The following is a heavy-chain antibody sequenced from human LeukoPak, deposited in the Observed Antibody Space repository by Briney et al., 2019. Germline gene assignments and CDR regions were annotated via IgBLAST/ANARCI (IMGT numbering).Heavy chain of an antibody. Sequence: GGSLRLSCAASGFTFSDYYMSWIRQAPGKGLEWVSYISSSGSTIYYADSVKGRFTISRDNAKNSLYLQMRSLRAEDTAVYYCARESITGHRDFDYWGQGTLVTVSS. J-gene: IGHJ4*02. V-gene: IGHV3-11*04. CDR2: ISSSGSTI. CDR3: ARESITGHRDFDY. CDR1: GFTFSDYY. D-gene: IGHD1-20*01.